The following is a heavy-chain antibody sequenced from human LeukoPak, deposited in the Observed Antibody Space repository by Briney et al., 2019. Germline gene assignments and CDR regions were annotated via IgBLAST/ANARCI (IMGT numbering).Heavy chain of an antibody. CDR3: ASRARTADAFDI. CDR1: GFTFSSYS. J-gene: IGHJ3*02. CDR2: ISSSSSYI. D-gene: IGHD1-1*01. Sequence: PGGSLRLSCAASGFTFSSYSMNWVRQAPGKGLEWVSSISSSSSYIYYADSVKGRFTISRDNAKNSLYLQMNGLRAEDTAVYYCASRARTADAFDIWGQGTMVTVSS. V-gene: IGHV3-21*01.